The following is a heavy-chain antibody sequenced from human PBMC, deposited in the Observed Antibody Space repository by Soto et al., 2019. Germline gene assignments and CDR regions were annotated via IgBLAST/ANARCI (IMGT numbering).Heavy chain of an antibody. V-gene: IGHV3-30-3*01. CDR1: GFTFSSYA. CDR3: ARDLSSSDYYGMDV. D-gene: IGHD6-6*01. CDR2: ISYDGSNK. Sequence: LRLSCAASGFTFSSYAMHWVRQAPGKGLEWVAVISYDGSNKYYADSVKGRFTISRDNSKNTLYLQMNSLRAEDTAVYYCARDLSSSDYYGMDVWGQGTTVTVSS. J-gene: IGHJ6*02.